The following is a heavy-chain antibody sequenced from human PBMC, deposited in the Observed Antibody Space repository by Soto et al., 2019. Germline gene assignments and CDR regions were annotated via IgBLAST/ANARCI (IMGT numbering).Heavy chain of an antibody. J-gene: IGHJ5*02. V-gene: IGHV1-69*02. CDR2: IIPILGIA. D-gene: IGHD3-9*01. CDR3: ARLVEGYDILTGYSKYNWFDP. CDR1: GGTFSSYT. Sequence: ASVKVSCKASGGTFSSYTISWVRQAPGQGLEWMGRIIPILGIANYAQKFQGRVTITADKSTSTAYMELSSLRSEDTAVYYCARLVEGYDILTGYSKYNWFDPWGQGTLVTVSS.